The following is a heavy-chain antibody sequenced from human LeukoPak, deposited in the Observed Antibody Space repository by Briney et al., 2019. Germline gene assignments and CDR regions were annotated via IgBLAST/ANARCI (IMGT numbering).Heavy chain of an antibody. Sequence: SETLTLTCAVYGGSFSGYYWSWVRQPPGKGLEWIGEINHTGSNNYNPSLKSRVTISVDTSKNQFSLKVSSVTAADTAVYYCARAWELRNYFDPWGQGSLVTVSS. CDR1: GGSFSGYY. V-gene: IGHV4-34*01. D-gene: IGHD1-26*01. J-gene: IGHJ5*02. CDR2: INHTGSN. CDR3: ARAWELRNYFDP.